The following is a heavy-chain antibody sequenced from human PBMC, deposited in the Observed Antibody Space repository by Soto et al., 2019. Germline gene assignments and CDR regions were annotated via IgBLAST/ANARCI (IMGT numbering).Heavy chain of an antibody. D-gene: IGHD1-1*01. V-gene: IGHV3-72*01. J-gene: IGHJ4*02. CDR1: GLSFSYYH. Sequence: EMQLVESGGGLVQPRGSLRLTCVASGLSFSYYHMDWVRQAPGKGLEWIGRARNDPNDRTREYAASVRGRFTTSRDDSKNSFYLQMNSLETEDTAIYYCASSRPGGTFHFWGQGTLVTVSS. CDR2: ARNDPNDRTR. CDR3: ASSRPGGTFHF.